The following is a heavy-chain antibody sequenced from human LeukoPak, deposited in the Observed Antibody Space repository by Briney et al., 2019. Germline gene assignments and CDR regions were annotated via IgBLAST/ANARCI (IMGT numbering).Heavy chain of an antibody. V-gene: IGHV4-59*01. CDR1: GGSISSYY. CDR2: IYYTGST. Sequence: TSETLSLTCTASGGSISSYYWSWIRQPPGKGLEWIGYIYYTGSTNYNPSLKSRVTISVDTSKNQFSLKLSSVTAADTAVYYCARRISGYSGYYYYYMDVWGKGTTVTISS. J-gene: IGHJ6*03. D-gene: IGHD3-22*01. CDR3: ARRISGYSGYYYYYMDV.